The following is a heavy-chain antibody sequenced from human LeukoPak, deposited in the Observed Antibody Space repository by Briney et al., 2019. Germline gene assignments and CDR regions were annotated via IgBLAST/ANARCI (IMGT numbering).Heavy chain of an antibody. CDR2: INPSDSDT. CDR1: GYTFTNYW. V-gene: IGHV5-51*01. CDR3: ARPEVTSDAFDI. J-gene: IGHJ3*02. Sequence: SGESLKISCKGSGYTFTNYWIGWARQMPGKGLDWVGIINPSDSDTRYSPSLQGQVTLSADKSISTAYLQWSSLKASDTATYYCARPEVTSDAFDIWGQGTMVTVSS. D-gene: IGHD4-17*01.